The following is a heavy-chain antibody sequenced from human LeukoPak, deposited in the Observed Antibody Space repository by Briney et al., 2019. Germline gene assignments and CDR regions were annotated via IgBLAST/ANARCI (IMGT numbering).Heavy chain of an antibody. V-gene: IGHV3-23*01. CDR3: AKEKYYYGSGSYSIPDY. CDR1: GFTFSSYA. J-gene: IGHJ4*02. D-gene: IGHD3-10*01. Sequence: GGSLRLSCAASGFTFSSYAMSWVRQAPGKGLEWVSAISGSGGSTYYADSVKGRFTISRDNSKNSLYLQMNSLRAEDTAVYYCAKEKYYYGSGSYSIPDYWGQGTLVTVSS. CDR2: ISGSGGST.